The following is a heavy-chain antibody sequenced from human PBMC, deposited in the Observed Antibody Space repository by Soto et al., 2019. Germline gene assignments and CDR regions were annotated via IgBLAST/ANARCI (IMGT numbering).Heavy chain of an antibody. Sequence: QVQLQESGPGLVKPSETLSLTCTVSGGSISSYYWSWIRQPPGKGLEWIGYMYFRGSTNYNPSLKSRVTISVDTPKNQFSLKLSSVTAADTAVYYCARDRSGSYSPSFFDYWGQGILVTVSS. D-gene: IGHD1-26*01. V-gene: IGHV4-59*01. CDR2: MYFRGST. CDR1: GGSISSYY. CDR3: ARDRSGSYSPSFFDY. J-gene: IGHJ4*02.